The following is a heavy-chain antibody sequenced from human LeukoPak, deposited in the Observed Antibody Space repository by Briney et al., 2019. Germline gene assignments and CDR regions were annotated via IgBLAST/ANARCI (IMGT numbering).Heavy chain of an antibody. CDR1: GGSISSSSYY. V-gene: IGHV4-39*01. D-gene: IGHD3-22*01. CDR3: ASQYYYDSSGYSRRAFGI. CDR2: IYYSGST. J-gene: IGHJ3*02. Sequence: SETLSLTCTVSGGSISSSSYYWGWIRQPPGKGLEWIGSIYYSGSTYYNPSLKSRVTISVDTSKNQFSLKLSSVTAADTAVYYCASQYYYDSSGYSRRAFGIWGQGTMVTVSS.